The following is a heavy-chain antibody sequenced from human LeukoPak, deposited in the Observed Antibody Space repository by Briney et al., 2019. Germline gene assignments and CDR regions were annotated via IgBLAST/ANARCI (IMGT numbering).Heavy chain of an antibody. J-gene: IGHJ5*01. CDR2: IHYSGSS. CDR3: ALAPNSNWFDF. Sequence: SETLSLTCTVSGDSTYNFYWNWIRQSPGKGLEWIGNIHYSGSSVYNPSLQSRVTITIDTSRRQFFLKLNSVTAADTAVYFCALAPNSNWFDFWGPGTLVTVSS. D-gene: IGHD2-8*01. CDR1: GDSTYNFY. V-gene: IGHV4-59*03.